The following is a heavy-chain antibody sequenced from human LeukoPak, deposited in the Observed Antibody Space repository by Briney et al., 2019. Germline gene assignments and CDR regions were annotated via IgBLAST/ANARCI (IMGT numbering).Heavy chain of an antibody. V-gene: IGHV1-69*13. CDR2: IIPICGTS. CDR3: ARSNYYGSGTPDYYYGMDV. D-gene: IGHD3-10*01. J-gene: IGHJ6*04. CDR1: GGTFNSYG. Sequence: VKVSCKATGGTFNSYGFSWVRQAPGQGLEWMGGIIPICGTSTYAQKFQGRVTTTADESTRTGYMELSSLRSEATAVYYCARSNYYGSGTPDYYYGMDVWGIGTTVTVSS.